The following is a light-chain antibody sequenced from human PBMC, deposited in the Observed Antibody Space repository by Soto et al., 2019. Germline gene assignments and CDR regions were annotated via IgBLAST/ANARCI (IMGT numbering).Light chain of an antibody. J-gene: IGLJ3*02. CDR3: GTWDSSLSVGV. V-gene: IGLV1-51*01. CDR1: GSNIGNNG. CDR2: DNN. Sequence: QSVLTQPPSVSAAPGQKVTISCSGSGSNIGNNGVSWYHQLPGTAPKLLIYDNNKRPSGIPDRFSGSKSGTSATLGITGLQTGDEADYYCGTWDSSLSVGVFGGGTK.